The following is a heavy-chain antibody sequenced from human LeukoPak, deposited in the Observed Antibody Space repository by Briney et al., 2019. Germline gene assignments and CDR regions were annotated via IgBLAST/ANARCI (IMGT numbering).Heavy chain of an antibody. CDR3: ARHQGQWLGPFDY. D-gene: IGHD6-19*01. J-gene: IGHJ4*02. CDR1: GGSISSGSYY. Sequence: SETLSPTCTVSGGSISSGSYYWSWIRQPPGKGLEWIGYIYHSGSTYYNPSLKSRVTISVDRSKNQFSLELSSETAADTAVYYCARHQGQWLGPFDYWGQGTLVTVSS. CDR2: IYHSGST. V-gene: IGHV4-30-2*01.